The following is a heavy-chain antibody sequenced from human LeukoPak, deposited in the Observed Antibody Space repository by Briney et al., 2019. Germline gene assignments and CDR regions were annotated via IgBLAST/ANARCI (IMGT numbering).Heavy chain of an antibody. CDR1: GGSISSYY. Sequence: SETVSLTCTVSGGSISSYYWSWIRQPPGKGLEWIGYIYYSGSTNYNPSLKSRVTISVDTSKNQFSLKLSSVTAADTAVYYCARAGYYYYMDVWGKGTTVTVSS. CDR3: ARAGYYYYMDV. CDR2: IYYSGST. J-gene: IGHJ6*03. V-gene: IGHV4-59*01.